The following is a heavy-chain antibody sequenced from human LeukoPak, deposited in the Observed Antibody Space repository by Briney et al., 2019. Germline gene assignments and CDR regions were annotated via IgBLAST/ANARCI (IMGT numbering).Heavy chain of an antibody. D-gene: IGHD5-18*01. V-gene: IGHV4-34*01. CDR2: INHSGST. CDR1: GGSFSGYY. CDR3: ARGKTAILDY. Sequence: PSETLSLTCAVYGGSFSGYYWSWIRQPPGKGLEWIGEINHSGSTNYNPSLKSRVTISVDTSKNQFSPKLSSVTAADTAVYYCARGKTAILDYWGQGTLVTVSS. J-gene: IGHJ4*02.